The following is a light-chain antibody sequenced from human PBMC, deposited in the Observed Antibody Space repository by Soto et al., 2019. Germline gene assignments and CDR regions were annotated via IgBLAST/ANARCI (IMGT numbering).Light chain of an antibody. CDR1: QSLLYRSKNKDY. CDR2: WAS. Sequence: DIIMTQSPESVAVSLGERATVNCKSSQSLLYRSKNKDYLAWYQQKPGQPPRLLIYWASTRESGVSDRFSGSGSGTDFTLTVTSMQAEDVAVYYCQQYFNTPWTFGQGTKVEIK. V-gene: IGKV4-1*01. J-gene: IGKJ1*01. CDR3: QQYFNTPWT.